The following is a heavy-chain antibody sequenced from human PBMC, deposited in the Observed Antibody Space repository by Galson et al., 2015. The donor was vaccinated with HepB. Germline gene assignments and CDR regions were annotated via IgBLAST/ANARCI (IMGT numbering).Heavy chain of an antibody. CDR3: TRLGDPSGYSSR. CDR1: GFTFNGSA. V-gene: IGHV3-73*01. Sequence: SLRLSCAASGFTFNGSAIHWVRQASGKGPEWVGRIRSKNNNYATSYVPSLKGRFTISRDDSKNMAYLHMKSLKTEDTAVYYCTRLGDPSGYSSRWGQGTLVTVSS. J-gene: IGHJ4*02. D-gene: IGHD6-19*01. CDR2: IRSKNNNYAT.